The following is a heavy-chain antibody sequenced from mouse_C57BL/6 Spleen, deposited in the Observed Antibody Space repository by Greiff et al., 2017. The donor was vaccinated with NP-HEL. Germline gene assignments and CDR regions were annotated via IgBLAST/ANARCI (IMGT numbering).Heavy chain of an antibody. CDR1: GYSFTGYF. J-gene: IGHJ4*01. V-gene: IGHV1-20*01. CDR3: ARFYGLYAMDY. D-gene: IGHD1-1*02. CDR2: INPYNGDT. Sequence: VQLQQSGPELVKPGDSVKISCKASGYSFTGYFMNWVMQSHGKSLEWIGRINPYNGDTFYNQKFKGKATLTVDKSSSTAHMELRSLTSEDSAVYYCARFYGLYAMDYWGQGTSVTVSS.